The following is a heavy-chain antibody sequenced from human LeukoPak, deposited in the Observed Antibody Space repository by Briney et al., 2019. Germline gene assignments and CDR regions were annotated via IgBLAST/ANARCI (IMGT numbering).Heavy chain of an antibody. J-gene: IGHJ4*02. Sequence: SETLSLTCAVSGGSSNDHSWSWIRQSPHKGLEWIAEINHSGSTNYNPSLKSRVTLSVDTSENQLSLKLNSVTATDTAVYYCARHGGFYFDSWGQGTLVTVSS. V-gene: IGHV4-34*01. CDR1: GGSSNDHS. D-gene: IGHD3-16*01. CDR2: INHSGST. CDR3: ARHGGFYFDS.